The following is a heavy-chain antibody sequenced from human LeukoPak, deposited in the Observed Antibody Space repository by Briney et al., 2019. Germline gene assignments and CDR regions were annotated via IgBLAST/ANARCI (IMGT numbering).Heavy chain of an antibody. D-gene: IGHD3-10*01. V-gene: IGHV3-20*04. CDR3: PRPTTYGSGSYYY. CDR2: INWNGGST. J-gene: IGHJ4*02. Sequence: GGSLRLSCAASGFTFDDYGMSWVRQAPRKGLERVSGINWNGGSTGYADSVKGRFTISRDNAKNSLYLQMNSLRAEDTALYYCPRPTTYGSGSYYYWGQGTLVTVSS. CDR1: GFTFDDYG.